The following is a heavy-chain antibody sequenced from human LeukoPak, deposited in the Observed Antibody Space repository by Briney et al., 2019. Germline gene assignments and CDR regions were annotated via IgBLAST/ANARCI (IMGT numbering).Heavy chain of an antibody. CDR1: GFTFSSFW. CDR2: ISSSSSTI. Sequence: GGSLRLSCAASGFTFSSFWMNWVRQAPGKGLEWVSYISSSSSTIYYADSVKGRFTISRDNAKNSLYLQMNSLRDEDTAVYYCARDSLADSGWCFQNNWFDPWGQGTLVTVSS. CDR3: ARDSLADSGWCFQNNWFDP. D-gene: IGHD6-19*01. V-gene: IGHV3-48*02. J-gene: IGHJ5*02.